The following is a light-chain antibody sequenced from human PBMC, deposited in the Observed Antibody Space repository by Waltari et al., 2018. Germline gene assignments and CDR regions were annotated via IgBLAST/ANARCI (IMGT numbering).Light chain of an antibody. J-gene: IGLJ1*01. Sequence: SYVLTQPPSVSVAPGETATITCGGNNIATTSVPWYRQKPGQAPVLVISYDSDRPSGIPERFSGSNSGDTATLTISRVEAGDEADYYCQVWDANNEPGLFGTGTEVTV. CDR3: QVWDANNEPGL. CDR1: NIATTS. CDR2: YDS. V-gene: IGLV3-21*01.